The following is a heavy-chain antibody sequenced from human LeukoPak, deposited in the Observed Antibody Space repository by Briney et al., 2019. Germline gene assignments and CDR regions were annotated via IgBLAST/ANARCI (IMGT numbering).Heavy chain of an antibody. D-gene: IGHD3-22*01. J-gene: IGHJ4*02. CDR2: IYYSGNT. CDR3: ARRYYDSSGYYRDFDY. V-gene: IGHV4-39*01. Sequence: SETLSLTCTVSGVSISSSNSYWGWIRQPPGKGLEWIGSIYYSGNTYYNASLKSQVSISIDTSKNQFSLKLSSVTAADTAVYYCARRYYDSSGYYRDFDYWGQGTLVTVSS. CDR1: GVSISSSNSY.